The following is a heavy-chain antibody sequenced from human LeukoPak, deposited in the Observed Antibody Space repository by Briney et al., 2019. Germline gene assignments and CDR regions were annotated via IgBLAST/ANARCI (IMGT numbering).Heavy chain of an antibody. J-gene: IGHJ4*02. CDR2: INHGGST. D-gene: IGHD3-9*01. Sequence: SETLSLTCAVYGGSFSGYYWSWIRQPPGKGLEWIGEINHGGSTNYNPSLKSRLTISVDTSKNQFSLKLSSVTAADTAVYYCAREGVYYDILATYYRPYYFDFWGLGTLVTVYS. CDR1: GGSFSGYY. CDR3: AREGVYYDILATYYRPYYFDF. V-gene: IGHV4-34*01.